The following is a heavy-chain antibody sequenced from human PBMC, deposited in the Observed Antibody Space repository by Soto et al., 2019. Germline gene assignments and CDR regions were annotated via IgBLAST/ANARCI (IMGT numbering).Heavy chain of an antibody. CDR2: ICSGGST. Sequence: EVQLVESGGGLIQPGGSLRLSCAVSGFTVSTYYMSWVRQAPGKGLEWVSVICSGGSTYYADSVRGRFTISRDGSKNTLHLQMNSLRAEDTAVYYCARTSNIRGNNYFYYGLDVWGQGTTVTVSS. CDR3: ARTSNIRGNNYFYYGLDV. J-gene: IGHJ6*02. D-gene: IGHD4-4*01. V-gene: IGHV3-53*01. CDR1: GFTVSTYY.